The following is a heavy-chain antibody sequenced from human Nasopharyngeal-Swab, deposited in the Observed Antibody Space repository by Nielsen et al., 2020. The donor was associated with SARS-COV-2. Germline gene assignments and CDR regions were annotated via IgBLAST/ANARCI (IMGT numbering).Heavy chain of an antibody. CDR3: AKRKEILWLGSQRHGMDV. CDR1: GFNFNNYG. Sequence: GESLKISCAASGFNFNNYGMHWVRQAPGKGLEWVALISYEGSIKHYADHVEGRFNISRDSSKNTLFLQMNSLRPEDTAVYFCAKRKEILWLGSQRHGMDVWGQGTTVTVSS. CDR2: ISYEGSIK. V-gene: IGHV3-30*18. J-gene: IGHJ6*02. D-gene: IGHD3-10*01.